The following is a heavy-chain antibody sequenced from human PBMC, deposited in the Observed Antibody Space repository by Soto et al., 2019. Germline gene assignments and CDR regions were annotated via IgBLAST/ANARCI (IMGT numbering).Heavy chain of an antibody. V-gene: IGHV4-34*01. CDR1: GGSFSGYY. J-gene: IGHJ4*02. D-gene: IGHD6-13*01. Sequence: PSETLSLTCAVYGGSFSGYYWSLIRQPPGKGLECIWEINHSGSNNYNPSLKSRVTISVDTSKNKFSLKLSSVTAADTAVYYATGTSSWFRAYYFDYWGPGTMVTLSS. CDR2: INHSGSN. CDR3: TGTSSWFRAYYFDY.